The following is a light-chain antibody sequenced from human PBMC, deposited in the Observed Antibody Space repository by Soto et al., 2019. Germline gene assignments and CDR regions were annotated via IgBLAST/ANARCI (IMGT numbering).Light chain of an antibody. J-gene: IGKJ4*01. V-gene: IGKV4-1*01. CDR1: QSVLYSSNNKNY. Sequence: DIVMTQSPDSLAVSLGERATINCKSSQSVLYSSNNKNYLAWYQQKPGQPPKLLIYWASTRESGVPDRFSGSGSGTDVTLTISSLQAEDVAVYYCQQYYRTPLTFGGGTKVEIK. CDR3: QQYYRTPLT. CDR2: WAS.